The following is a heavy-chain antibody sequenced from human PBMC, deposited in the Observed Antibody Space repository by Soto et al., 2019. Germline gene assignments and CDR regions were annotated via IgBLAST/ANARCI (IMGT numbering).Heavy chain of an antibody. CDR2: ISWNSGSI. D-gene: IGHD3-9*01. V-gene: IGHV3-9*01. CDR3: AKDMGIRYFEWWYFDC. CDR1: GFTFDDYA. Sequence: EVQLVESGGGLVQPGRSLRLSCAASGFTFDDYAMHWVRQAPGKGLEWVSGISWNSGSIGYADSVKGRFTISRDNAKNSLYLQMNSLRAEDTALYYCAKDMGIRYFEWWYFDCWGQGTLVTVSS. J-gene: IGHJ4*02.